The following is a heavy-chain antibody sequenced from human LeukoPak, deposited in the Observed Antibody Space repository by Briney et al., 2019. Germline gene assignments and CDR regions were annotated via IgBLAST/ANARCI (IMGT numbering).Heavy chain of an antibody. J-gene: IGHJ4*02. V-gene: IGHV3-48*04. CDR1: GFTFSSYS. CDR2: ISSSSSTI. CDR3: ARGLTSAFDY. Sequence: GGSLRLSCAASGFTFSSYSMNWVRQAPGKGLEWVSYISSSSSTIYYADSAKGRFTISRDNAKNSLYLQMNSLRAEDTAVYYCARGLTSAFDYWGQGTLVTVSS.